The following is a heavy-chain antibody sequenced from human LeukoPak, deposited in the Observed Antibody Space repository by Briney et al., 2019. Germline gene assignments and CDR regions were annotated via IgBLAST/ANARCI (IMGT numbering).Heavy chain of an antibody. Sequence: GGSLRLSCAASGFTFSSHEMNWVRQAPGKGLEWVSYIVNGGGPIYYADSVKGRFTISRDNAKNSLYLQMNSLRADDTAVYYCARDPEYSYDYYFDHWGQGTLVTVSS. V-gene: IGHV3-48*03. J-gene: IGHJ4*02. CDR1: GFTFSSHE. D-gene: IGHD5-18*01. CDR2: IVNGGGPI. CDR3: ARDPEYSYDYYFDH.